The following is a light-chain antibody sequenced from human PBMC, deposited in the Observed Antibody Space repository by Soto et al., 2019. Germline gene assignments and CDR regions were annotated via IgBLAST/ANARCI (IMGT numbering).Light chain of an antibody. CDR3: QQYASSPLT. V-gene: IGKV3-20*01. CDR1: QSVSSSY. Sequence: EIELTQSPGTLSLSPGERATRACRASQSVSSSYLAWYQQKPGQAPRLLIYDASSRATGIPDRFSGSGSGTDFTLTISRLQPEDFAVYYCQQYASSPLTFGGGTKVELK. CDR2: DAS. J-gene: IGKJ4*01.